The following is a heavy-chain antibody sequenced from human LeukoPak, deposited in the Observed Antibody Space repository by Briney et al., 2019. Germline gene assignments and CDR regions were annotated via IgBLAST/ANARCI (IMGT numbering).Heavy chain of an antibody. V-gene: IGHV3-23*01. CDR3: AKIGNSWYPDIFDI. J-gene: IGHJ3*02. D-gene: IGHD6-13*01. CDR2: ISDRGMST. Sequence: GGSLRLSCAASGFSFSSYAMSWVRQAPGKGLEWVSGISDRGMSTYYSDSVKGRFHIFRDNSKNTKYLQMNSLRADDTAVYYCAKIGNSWYPDIFDIWGQGTMVTVSS. CDR1: GFSFSSYA.